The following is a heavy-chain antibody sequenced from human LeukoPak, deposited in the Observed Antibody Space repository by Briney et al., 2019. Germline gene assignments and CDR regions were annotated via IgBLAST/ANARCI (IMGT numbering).Heavy chain of an antibody. CDR3: ARFCYGDYCFDY. CDR1: GGSISSYY. CDR2: IYSSGST. D-gene: IGHD4-17*01. J-gene: IGHJ4*02. V-gene: IGHV4-4*07. Sequence: SGTLSLTCTVSGGSISSYYWSWIRQPAGKGLEWIGRIYSSGSTTYNASFKSRVTMSVDTSKNQFSLKLSSVTAADTAVYYCARFCYGDYCFDYWGQGTLVTVSS.